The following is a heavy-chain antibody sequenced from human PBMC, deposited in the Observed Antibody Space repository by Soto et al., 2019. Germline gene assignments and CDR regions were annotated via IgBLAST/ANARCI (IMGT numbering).Heavy chain of an antibody. D-gene: IGHD2-2*01. Sequence: GGSLRLSRAASGFTFSSYSMNWVRQAPGKGLEWVSYISSSSSTIYYADSVKGRFTISRDNAKNSLYLQMNSLRAEDTAVYYCARPNHPQYCSSTSCYLDYYYYYMDVWGKGTTVTVSS. J-gene: IGHJ6*03. CDR2: ISSSSSTI. CDR1: GFTFSSYS. V-gene: IGHV3-48*01. CDR3: ARPNHPQYCSSTSCYLDYYYYYMDV.